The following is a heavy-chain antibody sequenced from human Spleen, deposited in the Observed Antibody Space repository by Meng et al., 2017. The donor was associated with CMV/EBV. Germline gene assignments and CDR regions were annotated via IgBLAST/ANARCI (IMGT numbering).Heavy chain of an antibody. V-gene: IGHV3-74*01. D-gene: IGHD5-12*01. CDR3: ARDSYSGYDWFDY. CDR2: INSDGSST. Sequence: GESLKISCAASGFTFSSYWMHWVRQAPGKGLVWVSRINSDGSSTSYADSVKGRFTISRDNAKNTLYLQMNSLRAEDTAVYYCARDSYSGYDWFDYWGQGTLVTVSS. J-gene: IGHJ4*02. CDR1: GFTFSSYW.